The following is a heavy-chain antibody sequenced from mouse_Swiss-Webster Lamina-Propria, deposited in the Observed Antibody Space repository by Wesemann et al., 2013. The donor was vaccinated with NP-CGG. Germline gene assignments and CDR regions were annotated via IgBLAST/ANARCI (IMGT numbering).Heavy chain of an antibody. Sequence: EYAGYISYSGSTYYNPSLKSRISITRDTSKNQFFLQLNSVTTEDTATYYCARSEDGYPRYAMDYWGSREPQSPSPQ. J-gene: IGHJ4*01. D-gene: IGHD2-3*01. V-gene: IGHV3-8*02. CDR3: ARSEDGYPRYAMDY. CDR2: ISYSGST.